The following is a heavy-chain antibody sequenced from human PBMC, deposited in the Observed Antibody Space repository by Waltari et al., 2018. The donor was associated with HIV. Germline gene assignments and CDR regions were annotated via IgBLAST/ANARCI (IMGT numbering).Heavy chain of an antibody. V-gene: IGHV1-2*02. J-gene: IGHJ5*02. CDR3: ATGESGKKWLSPYNWFDP. CDR1: GYNLRAHH. D-gene: IGHD6-19*01. CDR2: INPNNGGT. Sequence: VQSAADERTLAASVQLPCPASGYNLRAHHLPCPRQAPGQGLEWKGWINPNNGGTNAAQKFHDRLTMTTDTSVNTAYLDLGRLTSYDTAVYYCATGESGKKWLSPYNWFDPWGQGTLVTVSS.